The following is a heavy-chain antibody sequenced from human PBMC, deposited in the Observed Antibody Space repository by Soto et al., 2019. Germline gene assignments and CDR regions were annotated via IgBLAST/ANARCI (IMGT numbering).Heavy chain of an antibody. CDR1: GFIFSDFY. J-gene: IGHJ5*02. V-gene: IGHV3-11*01. CDR2: ISSDGSAT. D-gene: IGHD3-10*01. CDR3: VRDRDRRWFDP. Sequence: QLVESGGGLVKPGGSLRLSCTASGFIFSDFYMAWIRQARGKGLEWVSYISSDGSATYKDSVKGRFTVSRDNAKDSLYLQMNSLRDEDTAVYYCVRDRDRRWFDPWGQGTLVTVSS.